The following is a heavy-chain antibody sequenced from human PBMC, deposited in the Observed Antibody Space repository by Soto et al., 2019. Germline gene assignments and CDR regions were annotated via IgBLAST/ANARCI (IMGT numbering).Heavy chain of an antibody. J-gene: IGHJ6*02. CDR3: ASSFTSSQWRYGMDV. V-gene: IGHV1-18*01. CDR2: ISAYNGNT. CDR1: GYAFTSYG. Sequence: ASVKVSCKASGYAFTSYGISWVRQAPGQGLEWMGWISAYNGNTNYAQKLQGRVTMTTDTSTSTAYMELRSLRSDDTAVYYCASSFTSSQWRYGMDVWGQGTTVTVSS. D-gene: IGHD2-2*01.